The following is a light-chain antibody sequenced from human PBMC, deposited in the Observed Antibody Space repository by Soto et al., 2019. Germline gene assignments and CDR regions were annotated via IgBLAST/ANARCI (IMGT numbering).Light chain of an antibody. CDR3: CSYAGSSTL. CDR2: EGS. V-gene: IGLV2-23*01. CDR1: SSDVGSYNL. Sequence: QSALTQPASVSGSPGQSIPISCTGTSSDVGSYNLVSWYQQHPGKAPKLMIYEGSKRLSGVSNRFSGSKSGNTASLTISGLQAEDEADYYCCSYAGSSTLFGGGTKLTVL. J-gene: IGLJ2*01.